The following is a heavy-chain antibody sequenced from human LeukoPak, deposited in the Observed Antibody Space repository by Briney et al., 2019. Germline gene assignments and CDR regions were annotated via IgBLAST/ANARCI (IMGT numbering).Heavy chain of an antibody. Sequence: SSETLSLTCTVSGGSVSSGSYYWSWIRQPPGKGLEWIGYIYYSGSTNYNPSLKSRVTISVDTSKNQFSLKLSSVTAADTAVYYCARGYCSGGSCYSFDYWGQGALVTVSS. V-gene: IGHV4-61*01. CDR1: GGSVSSGSYY. CDR2: IYYSGST. D-gene: IGHD2-15*01. J-gene: IGHJ4*02. CDR3: ARGYCSGGSCYSFDY.